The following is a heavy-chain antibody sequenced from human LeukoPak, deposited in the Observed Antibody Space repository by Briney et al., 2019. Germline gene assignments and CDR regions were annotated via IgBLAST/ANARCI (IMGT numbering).Heavy chain of an antibody. Sequence: ASVKVSCKASGYTFTGYYMHWVRQAPGQGLEWMGWINPNSGGTNYAQKFQGRVTMTRDTSISTAYMELSRLRSDDTAVYYCALEPRIFRVVINTDDYWGQGTLVTVSS. D-gene: IGHD3-3*01. CDR2: INPNSGGT. CDR3: ALEPRIFRVVINTDDY. J-gene: IGHJ4*02. CDR1: GYTFTGYY. V-gene: IGHV1-2*02.